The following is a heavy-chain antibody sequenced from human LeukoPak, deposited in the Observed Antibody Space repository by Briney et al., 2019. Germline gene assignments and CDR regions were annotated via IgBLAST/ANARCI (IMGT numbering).Heavy chain of an antibody. V-gene: IGHV4-34*01. Sequence: SETLSLTCAVYGGSFSGYYWSCIRQPPGKGLEWIGEINHSGSTNYNPSLKSRVTISVDTSKNQFSLKLSSVTAADTAVYYCARQDYGEGGFDYWGQGTLVTVSS. J-gene: IGHJ4*02. D-gene: IGHD4-17*01. CDR1: GGSFSGYY. CDR2: INHSGST. CDR3: ARQDYGEGGFDY.